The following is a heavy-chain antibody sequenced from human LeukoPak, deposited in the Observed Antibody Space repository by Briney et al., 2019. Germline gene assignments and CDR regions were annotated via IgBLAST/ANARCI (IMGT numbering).Heavy chain of an antibody. J-gene: IGHJ4*02. Sequence: ASVKVSCKASGYTLTELSMHWVRQAPGKGLEWMGGFDPGDGETIYAQKFQGRVTMTRDTSINTAYMDLSSLRSDDTAVYYCARLSSWYFLDYWGQGTLVTVSS. CDR3: ARLSSWYFLDY. D-gene: IGHD6-13*01. CDR1: GYTLTELS. CDR2: FDPGDGET. V-gene: IGHV1-24*01.